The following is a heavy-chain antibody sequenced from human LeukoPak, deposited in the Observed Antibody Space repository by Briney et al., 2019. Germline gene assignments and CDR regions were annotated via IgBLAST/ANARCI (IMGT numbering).Heavy chain of an antibody. J-gene: IGHJ1*01. Sequence: GGSLRLSCAASGFTFSSYATSWVRQAPGKGLEWVSAISGSGGSTYYADSVKGRFTISRDNSKNTLYLQMNSLRAEDTAVYYCAKVIVGATRAEYFQHWGQGTLVTVSS. CDR3: AKVIVGATRAEYFQH. CDR2: ISGSGGST. V-gene: IGHV3-23*01. D-gene: IGHD1-26*01. CDR1: GFTFSSYA.